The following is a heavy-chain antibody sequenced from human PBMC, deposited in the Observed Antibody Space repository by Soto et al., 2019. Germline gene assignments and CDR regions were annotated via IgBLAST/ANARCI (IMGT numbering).Heavy chain of an antibody. CDR2: IFSNDDK. V-gene: IGHV2-26*01. Sequence: QVTLKESGPVLVKPTETLTLTCTVSGLSLSTGKLGVSWIRQPPGKALEWLAHIFSNDDKSYSTSLRSRVTISKDTSRSQMVLTMTNMDPLDSGTYYCALIKDCSRTDCYLASFDPWGQGTLVTVSS. J-gene: IGHJ5*02. CDR1: GLSLSTGKLG. D-gene: IGHD2-2*01. CDR3: ALIKDCSRTDCYLASFDP.